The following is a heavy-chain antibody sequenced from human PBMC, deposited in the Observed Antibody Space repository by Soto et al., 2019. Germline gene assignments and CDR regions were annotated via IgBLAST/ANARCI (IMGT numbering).Heavy chain of an antibody. Sequence: GASVKVSCKASGYTFTSYDINWVRQATGQGLEWMGWMNPNSGNTGYAQKFQGRVTMTRNTSISTAYMELSSLRSEDTAVYYCARGQNEARLRFLEWSLNYYYYMDVWGKGTTVTVSS. CDR2: MNPNSGNT. D-gene: IGHD3-3*01. J-gene: IGHJ6*03. CDR1: GYTFTSYD. V-gene: IGHV1-8*01. CDR3: ARGQNEARLRFLEWSLNYYYYMDV.